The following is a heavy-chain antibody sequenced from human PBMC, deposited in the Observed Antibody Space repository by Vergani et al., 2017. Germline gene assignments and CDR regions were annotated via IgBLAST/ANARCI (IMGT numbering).Heavy chain of an antibody. J-gene: IGHJ4*02. D-gene: IGHD2-21*02. Sequence: EVQLLESGGGLVQPGGSLRLSCAASGFTFSSYAMSWVRQAPGKGLEWVSAISGSGGSTYYADSVKGRFTISRDNSKNTLYRQMNSLRAEDTAVYYCAKGGSAYCGGDCYNDYWGQGTLVTVSS. CDR2: ISGSGGST. CDR3: AKGGSAYCGGDCYNDY. CDR1: GFTFSSYA. V-gene: IGHV3-23*01.